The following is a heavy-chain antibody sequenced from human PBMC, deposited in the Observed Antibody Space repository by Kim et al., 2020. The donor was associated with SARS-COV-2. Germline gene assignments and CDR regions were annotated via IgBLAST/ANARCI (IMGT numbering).Heavy chain of an antibody. CDR2: LYYSGST. D-gene: IGHD6-13*01. CDR3: ARHIAADGIESGKDYYYGMDV. V-gene: IGHV4-39*01. Sequence: SETLSLTCTVSGGSISSSSYYWGWIRQPPGKGLEWIGSLYYSGSTYYNPSLKSRVAISVDTSKNQFSLKLSSVTAADTAVYYCARHIAADGIESGKDYYYGMDVWGQGTTVTVPS. J-gene: IGHJ6*02. CDR1: GGSISSSSYY.